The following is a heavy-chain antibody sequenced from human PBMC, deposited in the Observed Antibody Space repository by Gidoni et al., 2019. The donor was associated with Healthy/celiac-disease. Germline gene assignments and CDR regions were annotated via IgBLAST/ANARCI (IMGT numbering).Heavy chain of an antibody. CDR2: VNHSGST. D-gene: IGHD4-17*01. J-gene: IGHJ5*02. Sequence: QVQLQQWGAGLLKPSETLSLTCAVYGGSSSGYYWSWNGQPPGKGREWIGEVNHSGSTNYRPSLKSRVTISVNTSRNQFSLELGSVTAADTAVYYCARGARDYGGNWNWFDPWGQGTLVTVSS. CDR1: GGSSSGYY. CDR3: ARGARDYGGNWNWFDP. V-gene: IGHV4-34*01.